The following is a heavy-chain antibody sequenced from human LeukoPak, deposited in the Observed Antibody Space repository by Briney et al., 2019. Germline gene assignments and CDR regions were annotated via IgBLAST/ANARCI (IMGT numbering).Heavy chain of an antibody. CDR1: GGSISSYY. CDR2: IYYSGST. Sequence: SETLSLTCTVSGGSISSYYWSWIRQPPGKGLEWIGYIYYSGSTNYNPSLKSRVTISVDTSKNQFSLKLSSVTAADTAVYYCARVYDILTGSPHPYYYGMDVWGKGTTVAVSS. J-gene: IGHJ6*04. D-gene: IGHD3-9*01. CDR3: ARVYDILTGSPHPYYYGMDV. V-gene: IGHV4-59*01.